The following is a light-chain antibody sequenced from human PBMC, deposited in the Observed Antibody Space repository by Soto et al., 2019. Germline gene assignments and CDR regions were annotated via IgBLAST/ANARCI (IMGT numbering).Light chain of an antibody. CDR3: QQYHKWPPYT. CDR2: GAS. J-gene: IGKJ2*01. Sequence: DIVMTQSPATLSVSPGERATLSCRASQSVSISLAWYQQKPGQAPRLLIYGASTRATGIPARFSGSGSGTEFTLTISSLQSEDLAVYYCQQYHKWPPYTFGQGTKLEIK. V-gene: IGKV3-15*01. CDR1: QSVSIS.